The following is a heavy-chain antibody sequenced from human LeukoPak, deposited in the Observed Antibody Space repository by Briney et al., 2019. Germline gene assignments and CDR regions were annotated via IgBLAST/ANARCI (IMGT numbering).Heavy chain of an antibody. J-gene: IGHJ3*02. Sequence: KPSQTLSLTCTFSGASITSYYWNWMRQSPKKGLEWIGYGHHIGSTNYNPSLEGRGPISVDTSKNQLSLKLSLVSAADTAVYCCASWGESGDSVVHAFDSWGGGAMLTVSS. V-gene: IGHV4-59*01. CDR3: ASWGESGDSVVHAFDS. CDR1: GASITSYY. CDR2: GHHIGST. D-gene: IGHD2-21*02.